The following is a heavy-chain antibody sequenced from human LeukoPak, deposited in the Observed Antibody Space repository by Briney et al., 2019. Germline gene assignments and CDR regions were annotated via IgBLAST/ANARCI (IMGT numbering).Heavy chain of an antibody. CDR3: AREPGDGGYDYFDY. CDR2: MNPSSGDT. J-gene: IGHJ4*02. D-gene: IGHD5-12*01. Sequence: ASVKVSCKASGYTFTGYYIHWVRQPPGQGLEWMGWMNPSSGDTSYAQKFQGRVTMTRDTSISTAYMELTRLRSDDSAVYYCAREPGDGGYDYFDYWGQGSLVTVSS. CDR1: GYTFTGYY. V-gene: IGHV1-2*02.